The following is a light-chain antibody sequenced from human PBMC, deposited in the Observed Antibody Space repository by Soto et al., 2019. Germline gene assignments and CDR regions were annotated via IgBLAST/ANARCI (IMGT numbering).Light chain of an antibody. CDR3: NSYTSSSPPYV. CDR2: EVS. V-gene: IGLV2-14*01. Sequence: QSVLTQPVSVSGSPGQSITISYTGTTSDIGRYNHVSWYQQYPGKAPKLMIYEVSNRPSGVSNRSSASKSGNTASLTISGLQAEDEADYYCNSYTSSSPPYVFGTGTKVTVL. J-gene: IGLJ1*01. CDR1: TSDIGRYNH.